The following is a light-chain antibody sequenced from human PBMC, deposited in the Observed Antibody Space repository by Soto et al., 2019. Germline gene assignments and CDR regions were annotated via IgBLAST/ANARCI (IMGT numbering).Light chain of an antibody. CDR3: QQTYSILWT. CDR1: PSISSY. J-gene: IGKJ1*01. CDR2: AAS. V-gene: IGKV1-39*01. Sequence: DIQMTRSPSSLSASVGDRVTITCRGSPSISSYLNWYQQKPGKAPKLLIYAASSLQSGVPSRFSGSGSGTDITLTISSLQPEDFATYYCQQTYSILWTFGQGTKVEIK.